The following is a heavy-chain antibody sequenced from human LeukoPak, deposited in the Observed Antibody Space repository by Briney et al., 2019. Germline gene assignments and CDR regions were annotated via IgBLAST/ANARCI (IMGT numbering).Heavy chain of an antibody. CDR2: IYDSGST. V-gene: IGHV4-59*01. CDR3: ARDAVTVNSYYFDY. D-gene: IGHD4-11*01. CDR1: GGSISGFY. J-gene: IGHJ4*02. Sequence: RSETLSLTCTVSGGSISGFYWSWIRQPPGKGLEWIGYIYDSGSTNYNPSLKSRVTMSVDTSKNQFSLKLSSVTAADTAVYYCARDAVTVNSYYFDYWGQGTLVTVSS.